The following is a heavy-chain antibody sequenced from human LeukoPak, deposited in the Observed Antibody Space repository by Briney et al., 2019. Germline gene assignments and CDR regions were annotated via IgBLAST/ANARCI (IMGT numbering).Heavy chain of an antibody. CDR2: IKQGGSEK. J-gene: IGHJ4*02. V-gene: IGHV3-7*01. Sequence: GGSLRLSCAASGFIFSSYWMTWVRQAPGKGLEWVANIKQGGSEKYYVDSVKGRFTISRDNAKNSLYLQTNSLRAEDTAVYYCAKEVKQWLSDSYFDYWGQGTLVTVSS. CDR3: AKEVKQWLSDSYFDY. D-gene: IGHD6-19*01. CDR1: GFIFSSYW.